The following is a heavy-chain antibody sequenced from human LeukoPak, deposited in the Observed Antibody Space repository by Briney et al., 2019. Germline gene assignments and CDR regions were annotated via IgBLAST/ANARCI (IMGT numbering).Heavy chain of an antibody. CDR2: ISWNSGSI. Sequence: GRSLRLSCAASGFTFDDCAMHWVRQAPGKGLEWVSGISWNSGSIGYADSVKGRFTISRDNAKNSLYLQMNSLKAEDTAVYYCARDLGSSWYLGDAFDIWGQGTMVTVSS. CDR3: ARDLGSSWYLGDAFDI. V-gene: IGHV3-9*01. D-gene: IGHD6-13*01. CDR1: GFTFDDCA. J-gene: IGHJ3*02.